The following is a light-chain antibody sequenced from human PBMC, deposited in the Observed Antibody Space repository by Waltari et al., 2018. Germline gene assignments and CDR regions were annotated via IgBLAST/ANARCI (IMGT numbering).Light chain of an antibody. Sequence: EIVMTQSPVTLSVSPGERATLPCRASQSVSSNLAWYQQKPGQAPRVLIFGASTRGTGIPARFSGGGSGTEFTLTISSLQSEDFAVYYCQQYNNWPRTFGQGTKLEIK. J-gene: IGKJ2*01. CDR1: QSVSSN. CDR2: GAS. CDR3: QQYNNWPRT. V-gene: IGKV3-15*01.